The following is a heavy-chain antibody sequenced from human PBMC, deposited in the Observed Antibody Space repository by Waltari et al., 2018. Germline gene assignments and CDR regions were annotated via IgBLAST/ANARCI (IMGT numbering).Heavy chain of an antibody. V-gene: IGHV4-59*01. D-gene: IGHD6-19*01. CDR3: ARDGGSGWFDP. J-gene: IGHJ5*02. CDR1: GGPISSYY. Sequence: QVQLQESGPGLVKPSETLSLTCTVSGGPISSYYWSWIRQPPGKGLEWIGYIYYSGSTNYNPSLKSRVTISVDTSKNQFSLKLSSVTAADTAVYYCARDGGSGWFDPWGQGTLVTVSS. CDR2: IYYSGST.